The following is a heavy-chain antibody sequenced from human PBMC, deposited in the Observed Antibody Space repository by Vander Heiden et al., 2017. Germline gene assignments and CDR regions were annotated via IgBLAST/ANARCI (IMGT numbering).Heavy chain of an antibody. D-gene: IGHD6-19*01. V-gene: IGHV5-10-1*03. Sequence: EVQLVQSGVEMKEAGESLRISCRVSGDSFTNYWNNWVRQMPGKGLEWMGKIDPRDSITDYSPSFQGHVSISADKSTSTAYLQWSSLRASDTAMYFCARIVLAGIDNGDYWGQGTQVTVSS. CDR2: IDPRDSIT. J-gene: IGHJ4*02. CDR1: GDSFTNYW. CDR3: ARIVLAGIDNGDY.